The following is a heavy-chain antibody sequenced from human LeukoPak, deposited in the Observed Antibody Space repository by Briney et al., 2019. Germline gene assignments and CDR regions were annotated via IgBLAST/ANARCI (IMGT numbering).Heavy chain of an antibody. V-gene: IGHV4-4*07. CDR2: IYTSGST. D-gene: IGHD3-22*01. Sequence: PSETLSLTCTVSGGSISSYYWSWIRQPAGKGLEWIGRIYTSGSTNYNPSLKSRVTMSVDTSKNQFSLKLGSVTAADTAVYYCARQNSWDYDSSLKNWGQGTLVTVSS. CDR3: ARQNSWDYDSSLKN. J-gene: IGHJ4*02. CDR1: GGSISSYY.